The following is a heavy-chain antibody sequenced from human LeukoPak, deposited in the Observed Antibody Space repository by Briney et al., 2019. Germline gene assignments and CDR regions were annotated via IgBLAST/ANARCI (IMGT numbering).Heavy chain of an antibody. V-gene: IGHV6-1*01. CDR1: GDSVSSNTAG. Sequence: SQTLSLTCAISGDSVSSNTAGWSWIRQSPSRGLEWLGRTYYRSKWYNDDAGSVKSRITINADTAKNQFSLKLSSVTAADTAVYYCARRKRPIGPHYDYVWGRNARGGAYYFDYWGQGTLVTVSS. D-gene: IGHD3-16*01. CDR3: ARRKRPIGPHYDYVWGRNARGGAYYFDY. CDR2: TYYRSKWYN. J-gene: IGHJ4*02.